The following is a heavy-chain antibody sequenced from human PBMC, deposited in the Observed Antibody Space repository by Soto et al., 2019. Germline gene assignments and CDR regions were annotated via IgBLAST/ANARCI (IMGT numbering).Heavy chain of an antibody. CDR1: EFTFSSNA. CDR2: ITGSGSTI. V-gene: IGHV3-23*01. J-gene: IGHJ5*02. CDR3: AKDFTAELSSGFHL. Sequence: EVQLLESGGGLVQPGGSLRLSCAASEFTFSSNAMHWVRQAPGKGLEWVSGITGSGSTIFYADSVKGRFTISRDNFKNTLSLHMSRLRAEYTAIYYCAKDFTAELSSGFHLWGQGTLVTVSS. D-gene: IGHD6-13*01.